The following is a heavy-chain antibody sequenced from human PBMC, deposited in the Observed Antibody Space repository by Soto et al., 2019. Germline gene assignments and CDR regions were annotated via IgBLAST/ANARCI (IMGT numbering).Heavy chain of an antibody. J-gene: IGHJ3*02. CDR1: GFRFSGFG. CDR3: TTEPFELNMIWAGPDAFDI. D-gene: IGHD3-22*01. V-gene: IGHV3-15*01. CDR2: LRYDGGTT. Sequence: GGFLRLSCAASGFRFSGFGMHWVRQAPGKGLEWVAILRYDGGTTDYAAPVKGRFTISRDDSKNTLYLQMNSLKTEDTAVYYCTTEPFELNMIWAGPDAFDIWGQGTMVNVSS.